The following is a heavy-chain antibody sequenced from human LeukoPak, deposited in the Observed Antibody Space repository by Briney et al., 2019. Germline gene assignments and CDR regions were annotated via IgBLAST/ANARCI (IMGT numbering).Heavy chain of an antibody. CDR2: TYYRSKWYN. V-gene: IGHV6-1*01. CDR3: ARDSRITILGDYYYGMDV. D-gene: IGHD3-3*01. CDR1: RDIVSSNSAA. Sequence: SQTLSLTCAISRDIVSSNSAAWNWIRQSPSRGLEWLGRTYYRSKWYNDYAVSVKSRITINPDTSKNQFSLQLNSVTPEDTAVYYCARDSRITILGDYYYGMDVWGQGTTVTVSS. J-gene: IGHJ6*02.